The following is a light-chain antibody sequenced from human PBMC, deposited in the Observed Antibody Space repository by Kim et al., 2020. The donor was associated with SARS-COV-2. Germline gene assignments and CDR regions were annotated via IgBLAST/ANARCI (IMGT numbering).Light chain of an antibody. CDR3: QQYGSSLCT. V-gene: IGKV3-20*01. Sequence: LSPGERATLSCRASQSVSNRYLAWYQQKPGQAPRLLIFGASSRATGIPDRFSGSGSGTDFTLTISRLEPEDFAVYYCQQYGSSLCTFGQGTKLEI. CDR2: GAS. CDR1: QSVSNRY. J-gene: IGKJ2*02.